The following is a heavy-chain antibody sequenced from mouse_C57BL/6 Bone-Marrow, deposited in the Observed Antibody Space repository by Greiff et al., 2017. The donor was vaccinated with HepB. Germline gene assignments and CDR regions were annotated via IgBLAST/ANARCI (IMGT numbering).Heavy chain of an antibody. V-gene: IGHV10-1*01. CDR1: GFSFNTYA. CDR2: IRSKSNNYAT. J-gene: IGHJ3*01. Sequence: EVQLVESGGGLVQPKGSLKLSCAASGFSFNTYAMNWVRQAPGKGLEWVARIRSKSNNYATYYADSVKDRFTISRDDSESMLYLQMNNLKTEDTAMYYCVRQDPPRDSSGYWFAYWGQGTLVTVSA. CDR3: VRQDPPRDSSGYWFAY. D-gene: IGHD3-2*02.